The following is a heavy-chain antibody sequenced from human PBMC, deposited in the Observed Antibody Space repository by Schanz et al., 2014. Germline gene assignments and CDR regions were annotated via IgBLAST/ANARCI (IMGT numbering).Heavy chain of an antibody. J-gene: IGHJ5*02. D-gene: IGHD6-13*01. CDR3: ARDLIAAAESWFDP. Sequence: QVQLVQSGAEVKKPGASVKVSCQASGYTLKDHAMHWVRQAPGQSLEWLGWINPANGNTHYSPRLNGRVSISSDTAASTVYLHFSSLKSDDTDGYYCARDLIAAAESWFDPWGQGTPITVSS. CDR1: GYTLKDHA. CDR2: INPANGNT. V-gene: IGHV1-3*01.